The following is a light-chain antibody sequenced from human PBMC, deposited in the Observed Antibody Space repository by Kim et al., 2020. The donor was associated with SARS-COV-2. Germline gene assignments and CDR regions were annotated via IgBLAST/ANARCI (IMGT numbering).Light chain of an antibody. J-gene: IGKJ5*01. CDR3: QQRSNWPT. CDR2: GAS. V-gene: IGKV3D-20*02. Sequence: ELVLTQSPGTLSLSPGERATLSCRASQTISSSYLAWYQQKLGQAPRLLIYGASTRATGIPDRFSSGGSGTDFSLTISRLEPEDFAVYYCQQRSNWPTFGQGTRLEIK. CDR1: QTISSSY.